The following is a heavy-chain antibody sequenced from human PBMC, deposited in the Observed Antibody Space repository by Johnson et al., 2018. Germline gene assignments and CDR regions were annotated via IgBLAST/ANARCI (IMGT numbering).Heavy chain of an antibody. D-gene: IGHD4-17*01. CDR3: ARVQPDLRYYYHYMDA. V-gene: IGHV3-66*02. CDR2: IYSGGST. CDR1: GFTVSSNY. Sequence: VQLVESGGGLVQXRGSXRLXCAASGFTVSSNYMSWVRQAPGKGLEFVSVIYSGGSTYYADSVKGRFTISRDNSKNTLYLQMNSLTTDDTAVYCCARVQPDLRYYYHYMDAWGKGTTVTVSS. J-gene: IGHJ6*03.